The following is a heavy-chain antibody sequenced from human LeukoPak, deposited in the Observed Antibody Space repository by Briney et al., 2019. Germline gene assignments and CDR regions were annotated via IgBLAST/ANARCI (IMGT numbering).Heavy chain of an antibody. CDR2: IWYDGSNK. D-gene: IGHD3-10*01. CDR3: ARGMVRGVVIDY. V-gene: IGHV3-33*01. Sequence: GGSLRLSCAASGFTFSSYGMHWVRQAPGKGLEWAAVIWYDGSNKYYADSVKGRFTISRDNSKNTLYLQMNSLRAEDTAVYYCARGMVRGVVIDYWGQGTLVTVSS. CDR1: GFTFSSYG. J-gene: IGHJ4*02.